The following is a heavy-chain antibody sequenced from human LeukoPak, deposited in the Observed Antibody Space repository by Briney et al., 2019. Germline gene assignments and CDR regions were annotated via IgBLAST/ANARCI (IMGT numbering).Heavy chain of an antibody. D-gene: IGHD2-15*01. V-gene: IGHV3-53*01. CDR3: ARVEVVSAHTPFDF. CDR2: IYSGGST. CDR1: GFTVSSNY. J-gene: IGHJ4*02. Sequence: GGSLRLSCAASGFTVSSNYMSWVRQAPGKGLEWVSVIYSGGSTFYADSVKGRFIISRDNSKNTLYLEMNSLRAEDTAVYFCARVEVVSAHTPFDFWGQGTLVTVSS.